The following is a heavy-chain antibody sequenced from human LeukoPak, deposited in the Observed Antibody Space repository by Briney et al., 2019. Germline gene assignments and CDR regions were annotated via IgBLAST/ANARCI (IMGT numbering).Heavy chain of an antibody. V-gene: IGHV3-66*01. D-gene: IGHD3-10*01. J-gene: IGHJ4*02. CDR1: GFSVSTFY. CDR2: LYTAGPT. CDR3: ARSGPSVLWSKSFDY. Sequence: GGSLRLSCAASGFSVSTFYMSWVRQAPGKGLEWVSVLYTAGPTYYADSVQGRSTISRDNSKNTLFLQMDNLRADDTATYYCARSGPSVLWSKSFDYWGQGALVTVSS.